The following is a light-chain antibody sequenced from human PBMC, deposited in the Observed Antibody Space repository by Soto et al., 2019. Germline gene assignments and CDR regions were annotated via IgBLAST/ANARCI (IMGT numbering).Light chain of an antibody. CDR3: SSYTSSSIPQYV. Sequence: QSALTQPASVSGSPGQSITISCTGTSSDVGGYNYVSWYQQHPGKAPKVMIYDVSNRPSGVSNRFSGSKSGNTASLTISGIQAEDEADYFCSSYTSSSIPQYVFGTGTKLTVL. CDR1: SSDVGGYNY. V-gene: IGLV2-14*01. J-gene: IGLJ1*01. CDR2: DVS.